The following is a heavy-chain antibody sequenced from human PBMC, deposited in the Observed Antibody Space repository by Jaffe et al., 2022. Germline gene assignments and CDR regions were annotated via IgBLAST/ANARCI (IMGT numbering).Heavy chain of an antibody. Sequence: QVQLQQWGAGLLKPSETLSLTCAVYGGSFSGYYWSWIRQPPGKGLEWIGEINHSGSTNYNPSLKSRVTISVDTSKNQFSLKLSSVTAADTAVYYCARVTPGYSSGWYGRYYYYYMDVWGKGTTVTVSS. CDR1: GGSFSGYY. D-gene: IGHD6-19*01. CDR2: INHSGST. J-gene: IGHJ6*03. V-gene: IGHV4-34*01. CDR3: ARVTPGYSSGWYGRYYYYYMDV.